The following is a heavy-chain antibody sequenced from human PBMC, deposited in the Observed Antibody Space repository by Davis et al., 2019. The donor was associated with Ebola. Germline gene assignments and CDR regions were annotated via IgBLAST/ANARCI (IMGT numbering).Heavy chain of an antibody. J-gene: IGHJ6*02. CDR3: ASGPLWPDV. V-gene: IGHV4-61*01. CDR2: IYYSGST. CDR1: GGSVSSGSYY. Sequence: MPSETLSLTCTVSGGSVSSGSYYWSWIRQPPGKGLEWIGYIYYSGSTNYNPSLKSRVTISVDTSKNQFSLKLSSVTAADTAVYYCASGPLWPDVWGQGTTVTVSS. D-gene: IGHD3/OR15-3a*01.